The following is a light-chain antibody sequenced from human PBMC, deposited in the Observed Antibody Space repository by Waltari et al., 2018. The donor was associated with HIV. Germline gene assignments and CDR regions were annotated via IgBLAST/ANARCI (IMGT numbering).Light chain of an antibody. V-gene: IGKV3-20*01. CDR3: QQYGSSPVT. CDR1: QSVSNSY. CDR2: GAS. J-gene: IGKJ4*01. Sequence: EIVLTQSPGTLSLSLGESATLSCRASQSVSNSYLVWYQQQPGQAPRLLIYGASRRATGIPDRFGGSGSGTDFTLTISRLEPEEFAVYYCQQYGSSPVTFGGGTKVEIK.